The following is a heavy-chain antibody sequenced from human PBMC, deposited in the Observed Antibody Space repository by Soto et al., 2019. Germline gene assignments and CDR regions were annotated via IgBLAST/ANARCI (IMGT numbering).Heavy chain of an antibody. CDR1: GFTFSSYT. CDR3: ARFTHSSTGYTSRSYFDY. J-gene: IGHJ4*02. D-gene: IGHD6-13*01. CDR2: ISSSSTYI. V-gene: IGHV3-21*01. Sequence: EVQVVESGRGLVTPGGSLRLSCAASGFTFSSYTMNWVRQAPGKGLEWVSSISSSSTYIYYAVSVKGRFTISRDNAKNSLYLQMNSLRAEDTAVYFCARFTHSSTGYTSRSYFDYWGQGTLVTVSS.